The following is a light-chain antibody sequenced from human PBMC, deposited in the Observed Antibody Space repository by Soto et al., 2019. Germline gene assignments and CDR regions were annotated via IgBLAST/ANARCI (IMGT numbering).Light chain of an antibody. CDR2: EAS. V-gene: IGLV2-14*01. CDR3: SSFRSGTTL. CDR1: SSDIGGYNF. J-gene: IGLJ1*01. Sequence: QSAVTQPASVSGSPGQSITISCTGTSSDIGGYNFVSWYHQHPGKAPKLMIYEASNRPSGVSDRFSGSKSGNTASLTISGLQAEDEADYYCSSFRSGTTLFGTGTKVTVL.